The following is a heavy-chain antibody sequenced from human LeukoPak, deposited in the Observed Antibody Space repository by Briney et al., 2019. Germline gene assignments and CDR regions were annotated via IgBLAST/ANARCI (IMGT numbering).Heavy chain of an antibody. CDR3: AKYMYEPWFQH. CDR2: NSSSSSYI. V-gene: IGHV3-21*04. J-gene: IGHJ1*01. Sequence: GGSLRLSCAASGFTFSSYSMNWVRQARGKGLEWVSANSSSSSYIYYADSVQGRFTISNDHTQNPLYLQMNSLRAEDPAVYYCAKYMYEPWFQHWGQGTLVPVSS. CDR1: GFTFSSYS. D-gene: IGHD2-8*01.